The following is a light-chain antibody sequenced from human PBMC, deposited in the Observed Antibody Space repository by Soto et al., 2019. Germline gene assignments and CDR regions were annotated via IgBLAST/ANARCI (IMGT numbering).Light chain of an antibody. CDR2: DGS. Sequence: EIVLTQSPATLSLSPGERATLSCRASQSLNIYLAWYQQKPGQAPRLLIYDGSIRATGIPARFSGSGSGTDFTLTISSLEPEDFAVYYCQQRNSWPLTFGGGTEVEIK. CDR1: QSLNIY. J-gene: IGKJ4*01. V-gene: IGKV3-11*01. CDR3: QQRNSWPLT.